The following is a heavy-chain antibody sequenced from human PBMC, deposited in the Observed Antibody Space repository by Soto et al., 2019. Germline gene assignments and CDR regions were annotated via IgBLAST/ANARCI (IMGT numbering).Heavy chain of an antibody. J-gene: IGHJ3*02. CDR1: GYTFTSYD. CDR2: INPSGGST. Sequence: ASVKGSCKASGYTFTSYDINWVRQAPGQGLEWMGIINPSGGSTSYAQKFQGRVTMTRDTSTSTVYMELSSLRSEDTAVYYCAREGFPRDAFDIWGQGTMVTVSS. D-gene: IGHD3-3*01. CDR3: AREGFPRDAFDI. V-gene: IGHV1-46*01.